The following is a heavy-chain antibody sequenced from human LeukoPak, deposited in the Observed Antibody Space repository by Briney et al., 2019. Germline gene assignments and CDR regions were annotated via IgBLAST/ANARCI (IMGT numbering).Heavy chain of an antibody. CDR3: VREIYSGGNSGYFDY. CDR2: IYSGGRT. CDR1: GFTVSSNY. Sequence: PGGSLRLSCAAFGFTVSSNYMSWVRQAPGKGLEWVSIIYSGGRTYYADSVKGRFTISRDNSKNTLYLQMNSLRAEDTAVYYCVREIYSGGNSGYFDYWGQGTLVTVSS. V-gene: IGHV3-66*02. J-gene: IGHJ4*02. D-gene: IGHD4-23*01.